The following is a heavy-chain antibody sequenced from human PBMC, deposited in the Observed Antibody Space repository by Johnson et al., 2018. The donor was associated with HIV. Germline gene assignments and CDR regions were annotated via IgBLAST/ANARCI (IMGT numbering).Heavy chain of an antibody. CDR3: AKDDNLGVWYSDAFDV. D-gene: IGHD6-19*01. CDR1: GFTFSDFY. V-gene: IGHV3-11*04. CDR2: ISSSGGTI. J-gene: IGHJ3*01. Sequence: QVQLVESGGGLVKPGGSLRLSCAVSGFTFSDFYMSWIRQAPGKGLEWVSYISSSGGTIYYADSVKGRFTMSRDNSKNTLYLHMKSLRPEDTSIYYCAKDDNLGVWYSDAFDVWGQGTVVTVSS.